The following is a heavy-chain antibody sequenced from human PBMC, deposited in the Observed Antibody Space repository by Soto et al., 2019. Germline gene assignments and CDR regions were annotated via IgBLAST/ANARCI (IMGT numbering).Heavy chain of an antibody. J-gene: IGHJ4*02. D-gene: IGHD1-26*01. CDR2: ISTYNGNT. CDR1: GYTFTNYD. V-gene: IGHV1-18*01. Sequence: SVKVSCKTSGYTFTNYDISWVRQAPGQGLEWMGWISTYNGNTDYAQRFQGRVTLTTDISTSTAYMEVRSLRSDDTAVYYCAREWELRQWGQGTLVTVSS. CDR3: AREWELRQ.